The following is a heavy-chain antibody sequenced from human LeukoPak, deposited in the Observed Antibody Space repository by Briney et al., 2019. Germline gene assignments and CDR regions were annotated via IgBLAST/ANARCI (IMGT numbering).Heavy chain of an antibody. V-gene: IGHV3-9*01. J-gene: IGHJ4*02. CDR3: VKDINPYQLHAVDY. D-gene: IGHD2-2*01. Sequence: GGSLRLPCAASGFTFDDYAMHWVRQAPGKGLEWVSGITWNSGTIAYADSVKGRFTISRDNAKNSLYLQMNSLRAEDTALYYCVKDINPYQLHAVDYWGQGTLVTVSS. CDR1: GFTFDDYA. CDR2: ITWNSGTI.